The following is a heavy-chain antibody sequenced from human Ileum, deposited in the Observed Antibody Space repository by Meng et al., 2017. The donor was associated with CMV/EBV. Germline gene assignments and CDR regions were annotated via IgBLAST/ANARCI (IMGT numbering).Heavy chain of an antibody. D-gene: IGHD5-24*01. J-gene: IGHJ4*02. CDR3: TKDQADDYNYPPLDY. CDR2: IDTNTGNP. V-gene: IGHV7-4-1*02. Sequence: QVHLVQSGSELKKPGASVKVSCKTSGYTFTSNNIIWVRQAPGQGPEWMGWIDTNTGNPTYAQGFTGRFVFSLDTSVNTAYLQISSLKAEDTAVYYCTKDQADDYNYPPLDYWGQGTLVTVSS. CDR1: GYTFTSNN.